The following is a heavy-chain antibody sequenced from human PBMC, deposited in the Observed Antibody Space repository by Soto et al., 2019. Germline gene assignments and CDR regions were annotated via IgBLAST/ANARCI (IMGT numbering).Heavy chain of an antibody. J-gene: IGHJ4*02. V-gene: IGHV3-23*01. CDR2: ISGSGGST. CDR1: GFTFSSYA. Sequence: PGGSLRLSCAASGFTFSSYAMSWVRQAPGKGLEWVSAISGSGGSTYYADSVKGRFTISRDNSKNTLYLQMNSLRAEDTAVYYCARGGVRYSSSWYRTVIDYWGQGTLVTVSS. D-gene: IGHD6-13*01. CDR3: ARGGVRYSSSWYRTVIDY.